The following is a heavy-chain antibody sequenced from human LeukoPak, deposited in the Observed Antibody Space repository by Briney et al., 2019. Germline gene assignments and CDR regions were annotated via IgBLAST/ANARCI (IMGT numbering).Heavy chain of an antibody. Sequence: GASVTVSCKASGYTFSNYDISWGRQAPGKGLEGMGWISPYNGNTDSEQKFQGRVTLTTDTSTSTAYMELRSLTSDDTAVYYCATGGGDWYSDLWGRGTLVTVSS. CDR2: ISPYNGNT. V-gene: IGHV1-18*01. J-gene: IGHJ2*01. CDR1: GYTFSNYD. D-gene: IGHD3-10*01. CDR3: ATGGGDWYSDL.